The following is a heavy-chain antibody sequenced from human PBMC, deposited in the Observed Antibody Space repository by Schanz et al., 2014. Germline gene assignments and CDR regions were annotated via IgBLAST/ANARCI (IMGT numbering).Heavy chain of an antibody. V-gene: IGHV3-23*01. D-gene: IGHD2-2*01. Sequence: EVQLLESGGGLVQPGGSLRLSCAASGFTFTNYAMTWVRQAPGKGLEWVSGISGSGGSTYDADSVKGRFTISRDNAKNLLYLQMNGLRAEDTAVYFCARDLSSLIQGDVWGKGTTVTVSS. CDR1: GFTFTNYA. J-gene: IGHJ6*04. CDR3: ARDLSSLIQGDV. CDR2: ISGSGGST.